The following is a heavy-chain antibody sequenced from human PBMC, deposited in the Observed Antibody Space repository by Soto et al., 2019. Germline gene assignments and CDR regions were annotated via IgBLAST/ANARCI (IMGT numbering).Heavy chain of an antibody. CDR1: GFTFSNAW. V-gene: IGHV3-15*01. D-gene: IGHD5-12*01. CDR2: IKSKTDGGTT. Sequence: EVQLVESGGGLVKPGGSLRLSCAASGFTFSNAWMSWVRQAPGKGLEWVGRIKSKTDGGTTDYAAPVKGRFTISRDDSKNTLYLQMNXXKTXXXXXXXCTTDPDIAPDYWGQGTLVTVSS. CDR3: TTDPDIAPDY. J-gene: IGHJ4*02.